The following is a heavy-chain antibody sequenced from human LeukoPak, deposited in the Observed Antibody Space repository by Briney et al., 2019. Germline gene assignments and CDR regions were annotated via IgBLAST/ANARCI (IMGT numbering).Heavy chain of an antibody. J-gene: IGHJ3*02. D-gene: IGHD3-22*01. V-gene: IGHV4-59*01. CDR3: ARERGYYDSSGNDALDI. Sequence: DPSETLSLTCTVSGGSISSYYWSWIRQPPGKGLEWIGYIYYSGSTNYNPSLKSRVTISVDTSKNQFSLKLSSVTAADTAVYYCARERGYYDSSGNDALDIWGQGTMVTVSS. CDR2: IYYSGST. CDR1: GGSISSYY.